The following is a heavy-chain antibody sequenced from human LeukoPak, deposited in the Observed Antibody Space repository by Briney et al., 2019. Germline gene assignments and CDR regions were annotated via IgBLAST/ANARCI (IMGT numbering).Heavy chain of an antibody. J-gene: IGHJ4*02. V-gene: IGHV1-2*02. Sequence: ASVKVSCKASGYMFTDYYIHWVRRAPGQGLEWMGWMNPDNGDTNYAQKFQGRVTMTRDTSITTAYMELSSLRSDDTAVYYCATPLKGVGGRDYWGQGTLVTVSS. D-gene: IGHD1-26*01. CDR3: ATPLKGVGGRDY. CDR1: GYMFTDYY. CDR2: MNPDNGDT.